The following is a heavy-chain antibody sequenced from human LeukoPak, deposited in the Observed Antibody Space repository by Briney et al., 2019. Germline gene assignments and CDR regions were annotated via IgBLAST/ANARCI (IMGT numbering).Heavy chain of an antibody. Sequence: SETLSLTCTVSGGSISTYYWSWIRQPAGKGLEWVGLIYTSRNTKYNSSLKSRVSMSVDTSKNQFSLKLRSVTAADTAVYFCASLGSGRFFDLWGRGTLVTVSS. J-gene: IGHJ2*01. CDR2: IYTSRNT. CDR1: GGSISTYY. CDR3: ASLGSGRFFDL. V-gene: IGHV4-4*07. D-gene: IGHD3-16*01.